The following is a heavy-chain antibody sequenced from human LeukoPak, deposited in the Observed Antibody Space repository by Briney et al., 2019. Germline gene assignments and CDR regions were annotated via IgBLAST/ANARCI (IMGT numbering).Heavy chain of an antibody. CDR1: GYTFTGYY. CDR3: AGIGYCSSTSCSDDFDI. J-gene: IGHJ3*02. V-gene: IGHV1-2*02. Sequence: EASVKVSCKASGYTFTGYYMHWVRPAPGQGLEWRGWINPNSGGTNYAQKFQGRVTMTRDTSISTAYMELSRLRSDDTAVYYCAGIGYCSSTSCSDDFDIWGQGTMVTVSS. D-gene: IGHD2-2*01. CDR2: INPNSGGT.